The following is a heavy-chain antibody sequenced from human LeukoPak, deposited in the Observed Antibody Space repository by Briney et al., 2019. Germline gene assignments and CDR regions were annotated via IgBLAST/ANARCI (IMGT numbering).Heavy chain of an antibody. CDR1: GGSISSYY. V-gene: IGHV4-59*01. Sequence: PSETLSLTCTVSGGSISSYYWSWIRQPPGKGLEWIGYIYYSGSTNYNPSLKSRVTISVDTSKNQFSLKLSSVTAADTAVYYCATTCCSGGSCPLLYWGQGTLVTVSS. D-gene: IGHD2-15*01. CDR2: IYYSGST. J-gene: IGHJ4*02. CDR3: ATTCCSGGSCPLLY.